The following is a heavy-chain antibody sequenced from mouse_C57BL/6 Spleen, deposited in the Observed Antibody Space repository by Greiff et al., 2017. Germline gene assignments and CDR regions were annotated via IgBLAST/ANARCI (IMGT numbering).Heavy chain of an antibody. CDR3: AREGYGNYWFAY. J-gene: IGHJ3*01. CDR2: INPSSGYT. Sequence: QVQLKQSGAELARPGASVQMSCKASGYTFTSYTMHWVKQRPGPGLEWIGYINPSSGYTKYNQTFQDKATLTADKSSSTAYMQLSSLTSEDSAVYYCAREGYGNYWFAYWGQGTLVTVSA. CDR1: GYTFTSYT. D-gene: IGHD2-1*01. V-gene: IGHV1-4*01.